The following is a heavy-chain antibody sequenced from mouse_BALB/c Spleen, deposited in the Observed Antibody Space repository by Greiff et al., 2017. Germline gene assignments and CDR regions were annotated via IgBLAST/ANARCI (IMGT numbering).Heavy chain of an antibody. V-gene: IGHV1S81*02. J-gene: IGHJ3*01. Sequence: QVHVKQSGAELVKPGASVKLSCKASGYTFTSYYMYWVKQRPGQGLEWIGEINPSNGGTNFNEKFKSKATLTVDKSSSTAYMQLSSLTSEDSAVYYCTRSDYRYDWFAYWGQGTLVTVSA. CDR2: INPSNGGT. CDR3: TRSDYRYDWFAY. D-gene: IGHD2-14*01. CDR1: GYTFTSYY.